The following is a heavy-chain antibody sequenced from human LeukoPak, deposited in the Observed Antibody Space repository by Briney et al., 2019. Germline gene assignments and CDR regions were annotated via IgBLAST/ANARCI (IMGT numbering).Heavy chain of an antibody. V-gene: IGHV6-1*01. Sequence: SQTLSLTCAISGDSVSSNSAAWNWIRQSPPRGLEWLGRTYYRSKWYNDYAVSVKSRITINPDTSKNQCSLQLNAVTPEDTAVYYCARTIGDAFDIWGQGTMVTVSS. CDR1: GDSVSSNSAA. CDR2: TYYRSKWYN. J-gene: IGHJ3*02. CDR3: ARTIGDAFDI. D-gene: IGHD4/OR15-4a*01.